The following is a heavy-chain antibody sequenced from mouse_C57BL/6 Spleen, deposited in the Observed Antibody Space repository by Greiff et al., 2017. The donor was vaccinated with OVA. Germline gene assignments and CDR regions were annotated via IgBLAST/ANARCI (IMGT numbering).Heavy chain of an antibody. CDR1: GFTFSDYG. CDR2: ISSGSSTI. V-gene: IGHV5-17*01. CDR3: ARRSYDGYPAWFAY. Sequence: EVKLMESGGGLVKPGGSLKLSCAASGFTFSDYGMHWVRQAPEKGLEWVAYISSGSSTIYSADTVKGRFTISRDNAKNTLFLQMPSLRSADTAMYYCARRSYDGYPAWFAYWGQGTLVTVSA. J-gene: IGHJ3*01. D-gene: IGHD2-3*01.